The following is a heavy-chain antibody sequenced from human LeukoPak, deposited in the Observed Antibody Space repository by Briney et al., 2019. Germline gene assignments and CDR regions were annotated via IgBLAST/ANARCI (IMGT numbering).Heavy chain of an antibody. CDR1: GYTFTSYY. CDR3: ARDTYGDYYYYYGMDV. CDR2: INPSGGST. D-gene: IGHD4-17*01. J-gene: IGHJ6*02. Sequence: RASVKVSCKASGYTFTSYYMHWVRQAPGQGLEWMGIINPSGGSTSYAQKFQGRVTMTRDTSTSTVYMELSSLRSEDTAVYYCARDTYGDYYYYYGMDVWGQGTTVTVSS. V-gene: IGHV1-46*01.